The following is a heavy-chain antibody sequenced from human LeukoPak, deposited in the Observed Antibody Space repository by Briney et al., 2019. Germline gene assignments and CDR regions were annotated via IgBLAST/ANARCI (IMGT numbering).Heavy chain of an antibody. Sequence: PGGSLRLSCAASGFTFSSYAMHWARQAPGKGLEWVAVISYDGSNKYYADSVKGRFTISRDSSKNTLYLQMNSLRAEDTAVYYCARSRRVVTDVSPFDYWGQGTLVTVSS. CDR2: ISYDGSNK. CDR3: ARSRRVVTDVSPFDY. CDR1: GFTFSSYA. D-gene: IGHD4-23*01. J-gene: IGHJ4*02. V-gene: IGHV3-30-3*01.